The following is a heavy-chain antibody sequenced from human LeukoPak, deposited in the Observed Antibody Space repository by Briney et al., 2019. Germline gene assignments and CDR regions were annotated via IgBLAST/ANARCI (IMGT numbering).Heavy chain of an antibody. V-gene: IGHV3-23*01. D-gene: IGHD4-17*01. Sequence: GGSLRLSCAASGFTFSSYAMSWVRQAPGKGLEWVSAISGSGGSTYYADSVKGRFTVSRDNSKNTLYLQMNSLRAEDTAVYYCAKDDTVTTFHSDYWGQGTLVTVSS. CDR1: GFTFSSYA. CDR2: ISGSGGST. CDR3: AKDDTVTTFHSDY. J-gene: IGHJ4*02.